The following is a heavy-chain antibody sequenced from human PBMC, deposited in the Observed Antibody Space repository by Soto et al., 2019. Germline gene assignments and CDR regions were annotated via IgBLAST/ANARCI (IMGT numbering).Heavy chain of an antibody. D-gene: IGHD3-10*01. Sequence: GGSLRLSCAASGFTFSSYAMSWVRQAPGKGLEWVSAISGSGGSTYYADSVKGRFTISRDNSKNTLYLQMTSLRAEDTAVYYCAKDRDNYYGSGSYTGANWFDPWGQGTLVTVSS. V-gene: IGHV3-23*01. CDR3: AKDRDNYYGSGSYTGANWFDP. J-gene: IGHJ5*02. CDR1: GFTFSSYA. CDR2: ISGSGGST.